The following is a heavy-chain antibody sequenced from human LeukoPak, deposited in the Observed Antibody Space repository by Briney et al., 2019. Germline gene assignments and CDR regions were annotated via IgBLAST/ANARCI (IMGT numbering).Heavy chain of an antibody. CDR3: ARDREGATFSAFDI. CDR1: GFTFDDYG. V-gene: IGHV3-21*01. J-gene: IGHJ3*02. Sequence: PGGSLRLSCAASGFTFDDYGMSWVRQAPGKGLEWVSSISSSSSYIYYADSVKGRFTISRDNAKNSLYLQMNSLRAEDTAVYYCARDREGATFSAFDIWGQGTMVTVSS. D-gene: IGHD1-26*01. CDR2: ISSSSSYI.